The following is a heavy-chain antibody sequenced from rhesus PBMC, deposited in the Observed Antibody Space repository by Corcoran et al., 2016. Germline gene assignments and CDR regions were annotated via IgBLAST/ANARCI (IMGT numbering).Heavy chain of an antibody. CDR2: IYGSGSST. Sequence: QLQLQESGPGLVKPSETLSVTCAVSGGSISSSYWSWIRPAPGKGLEWIGYIYGSGSSTNYNPSLKSRVTLSVDTSKNQLSLKLSSVTTADTAVYYCARDDYGNSDYWGQGVLVTVSS. D-gene: IGHD4-35*01. V-gene: IGHV4-169*02. J-gene: IGHJ4*01. CDR3: ARDDYGNSDY. CDR1: GGSISSSY.